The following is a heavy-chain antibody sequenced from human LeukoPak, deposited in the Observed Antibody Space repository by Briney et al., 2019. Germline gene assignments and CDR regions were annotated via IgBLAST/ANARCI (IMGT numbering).Heavy chain of an antibody. V-gene: IGHV3-30*02. J-gene: IGHJ4*02. CDR1: GFTFINYG. D-gene: IGHD5-18*01. CDR3: AKDLRGYSYGLDY. CDR2: IRYDGSNK. Sequence: PGMSLRLSCAASGFTFINYGMHWVRQAPGKGLEWVTFIRYDGSNKYYADSVKGRFTISRDNSKNTLYLQMNSLRAEDTAMYYCAKDLRGYSYGLDYWGQGTLVTVSS.